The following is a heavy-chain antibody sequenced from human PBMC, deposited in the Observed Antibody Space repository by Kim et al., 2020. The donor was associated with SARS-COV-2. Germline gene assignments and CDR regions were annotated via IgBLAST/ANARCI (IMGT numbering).Heavy chain of an antibody. D-gene: IGHD6-13*01. CDR1: GFTFSSYG. CDR3: AKCIAAAANGMDV. J-gene: IGHJ6*02. V-gene: IGHV3-33*06. Sequence: GGSLRLSCAASGFTFSSYGMHWVRQAPGKGLEWVAVIWYDGSNKYYADSVKGRFTISRDNSKNTLYLQMNSLRAEDTAVYYCAKCIAAAANGMDVWGQGTTVTVSS. CDR2: IWYDGSNK.